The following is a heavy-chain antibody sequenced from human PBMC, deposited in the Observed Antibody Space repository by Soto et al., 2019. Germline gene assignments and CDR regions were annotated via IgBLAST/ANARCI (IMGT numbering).Heavy chain of an antibody. J-gene: IGHJ4*02. CDR3: ARGGPTSTVTTFESGNLLFDY. D-gene: IGHD4-4*01. Sequence: QPLSLTCAVYGGSFSGYYWSWIRQPPGKGLEWIGEINHSGSTNYNPSLKSRVTISVDTSKNQFSLKLSSVTAADTAVYYCARGGPTSTVTTFESGNLLFDYWGQGTLVTVSS. CDR2: INHSGST. V-gene: IGHV4-34*01. CDR1: GGSFSGYY.